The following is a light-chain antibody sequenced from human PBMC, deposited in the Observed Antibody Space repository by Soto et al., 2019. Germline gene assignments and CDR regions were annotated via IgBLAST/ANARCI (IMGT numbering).Light chain of an antibody. CDR1: QSVSSY. J-gene: IGKJ3*01. CDR2: DAS. Sequence: EIVLTQSPATLSLSPGERATLSCRASQSVSSYLAWYQHKPGQAPRLVIHDASNRATAIPARFSGSGSGTDFTLIISSLDPEDFAVYYYQQRSNWPLTFGPGTKVDI. V-gene: IGKV3-11*01. CDR3: QQRSNWPLT.